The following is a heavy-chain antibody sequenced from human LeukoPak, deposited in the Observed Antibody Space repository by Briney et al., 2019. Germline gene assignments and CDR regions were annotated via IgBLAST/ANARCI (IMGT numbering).Heavy chain of an antibody. J-gene: IGHJ6*02. Sequence: ASVKVSCKASGGTFSSYAISWVRQAPGQGLEWMGGIIPIFGTANYAQKFQGRVTITADESTSTAYMELSSLRSEDTAVYYCARRGYGDYQAEFYYYYGMDVWGQGTTVTVSS. CDR1: GGTFSSYA. V-gene: IGHV1-69*13. D-gene: IGHD4-17*01. CDR2: IIPIFGTA. CDR3: ARRGYGDYQAEFYYYYGMDV.